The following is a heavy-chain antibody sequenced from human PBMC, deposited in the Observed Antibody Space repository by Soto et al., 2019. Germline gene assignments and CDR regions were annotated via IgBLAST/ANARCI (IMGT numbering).Heavy chain of an antibody. V-gene: IGHV1-69*06. D-gene: IGHD1-7*01. CDR3: ARAGAKSSITGTTGDYYYGMDV. Sequence: SVKVSCKASGGTFSSYAISWVRQAPGQGPEWMGGIIPIFGTANYAQKFQGRVTITADKSTSTAYMELSSLRSEDTAVYYCARAGAKSSITGTTGDYYYGMDVWGQGTTVTVSS. J-gene: IGHJ6*02. CDR1: GGTFSSYA. CDR2: IIPIFGTA.